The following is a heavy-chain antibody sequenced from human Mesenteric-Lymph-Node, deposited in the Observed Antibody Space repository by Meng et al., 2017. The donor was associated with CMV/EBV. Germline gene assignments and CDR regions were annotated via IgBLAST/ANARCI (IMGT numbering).Heavy chain of an antibody. V-gene: IGHV3-74*01. J-gene: IGHJ6*02. CDR1: GFTFSSFY. D-gene: IGHD3-22*01. CDR3: ARHDYYDRSGYHTYYNYGMDV. Sequence: GGSLRLSCTASGFTFSSFYMHWVRQAPGKGLEWVSRINTDGRTAIYADSAKGRFTISRDNAKSTLYLQMNSLRVEDTAVYYCARHDYYDRSGYHTYYNYGMDVWGQGTTVTVS. CDR2: INTDGRTA.